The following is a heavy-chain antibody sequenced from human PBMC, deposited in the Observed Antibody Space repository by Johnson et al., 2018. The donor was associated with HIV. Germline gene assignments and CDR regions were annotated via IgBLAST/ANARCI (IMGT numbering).Heavy chain of an antibody. D-gene: IGHD7-27*01. CDR2: ISYDGSNK. J-gene: IGHJ3*02. Sequence: QVQLVESGGGVVQPGTSLRLSCAASGFTFTSFAMHWVRQAPGKGLEWVAFISYDGSNKYYADSVKGRFTISRDNSKNTLFLQMNSLRAEDTAGYYCVRSPNWALGDIWGQGTMATVSS. V-gene: IGHV3-30-3*01. CDR1: GFTFTSFA. CDR3: VRSPNWALGDI.